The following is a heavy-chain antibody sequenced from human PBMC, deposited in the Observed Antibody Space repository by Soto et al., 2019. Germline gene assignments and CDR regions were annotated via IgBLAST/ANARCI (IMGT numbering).Heavy chain of an antibody. CDR3: APLSVSLSGPYGIHL. V-gene: IGHV4-39*01. Sequence: QLHLQESGPGLVKPSETLSLTCSVSGYSVSSSDYYWAWIRQPPGKGLEWIGSMFYSGLTYYNPSLKSRVTLSVDTSKNQFSVRLNSVTAADTAVYYCAPLSVSLSGPYGIHLWGQGTTVTVSS. D-gene: IGHD2-15*01. CDR1: GYSVSSSDYY. CDR2: MFYSGLT. J-gene: IGHJ6*02.